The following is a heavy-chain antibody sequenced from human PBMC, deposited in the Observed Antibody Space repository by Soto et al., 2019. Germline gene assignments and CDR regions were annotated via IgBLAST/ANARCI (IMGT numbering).Heavy chain of an antibody. CDR2: ISYDGSNK. V-gene: IGHV3-30*18. CDR1: GFTFSSHG. D-gene: IGHD3-22*01. CDR3: AKDGLGHYYDSSGYFSP. Sequence: GGSLRLSCAASGFTFSSHGMSWVRQAPGKGLEWVAVISYDGSNKYYADSVKGRFTISRDNSKNTLYLQMNSLRAEDTAVYYCAKDGLGHYYDSSGYFSPWGQGTLVTVSS. J-gene: IGHJ5*02.